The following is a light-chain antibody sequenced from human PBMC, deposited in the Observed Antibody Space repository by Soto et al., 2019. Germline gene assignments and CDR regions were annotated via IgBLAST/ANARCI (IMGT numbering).Light chain of an antibody. CDR1: QSVSSSY. Sequence: EIVLTQSPGTLSLSPGERATLSCRASQSVSSSYLAWYQQKPGQAPRLLIYGASSRATGILDRFSGSGSGTDFTLTISRLEPEDFAVYYCQQYGSSPYTFGQGTQLEVK. V-gene: IGKV3-20*01. CDR2: GAS. CDR3: QQYGSSPYT. J-gene: IGKJ2*01.